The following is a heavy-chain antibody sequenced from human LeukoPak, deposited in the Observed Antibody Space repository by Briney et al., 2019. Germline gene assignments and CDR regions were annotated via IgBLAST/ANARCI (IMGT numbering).Heavy chain of an antibody. V-gene: IGHV3-48*01. CDR2: ISSSSTI. CDR1: GFTFSSYS. CDR3: ARVYYDSSGDSIDY. J-gene: IGHJ4*02. D-gene: IGHD3-22*01. Sequence: GGSLRLSCAASGFTFSSYSMNWVRQAPGKGLEWVSYISSSSTIYYADSVKGRFTISRDNAKNSLYLQMNSLRAEDTAVYYCARVYYDSSGDSIDYWGQGTLVTVSS.